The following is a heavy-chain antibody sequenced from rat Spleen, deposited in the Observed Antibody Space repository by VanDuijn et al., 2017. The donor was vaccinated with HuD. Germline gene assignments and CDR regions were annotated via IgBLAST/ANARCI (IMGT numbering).Heavy chain of an antibody. CDR3: VRHGRGKISYYYVLDA. CDR2: ISYDGTAT. CDR1: GFTFSDYN. D-gene: IGHD4-5*01. J-gene: IGHJ4*01. Sequence: EVQLVESGGGLVQPGRSLKLSCAASGFTFSDYNMAWVRQAPTKGREWVASISYDGTATYYRDSVRDRFTISRDNAKSTLYLQMDSLKSEDTATYYCVRHGRGKISYYYVLDAWGQGASVTVSS. V-gene: IGHV5-7*01.